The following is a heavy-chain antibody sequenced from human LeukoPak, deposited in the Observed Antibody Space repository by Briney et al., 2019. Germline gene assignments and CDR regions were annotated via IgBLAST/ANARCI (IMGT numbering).Heavy chain of an antibody. CDR1: GGSISSSSYY. CDR2: ISGSGGST. V-gene: IGHV3-23*01. CDR3: AKGSHYYDSSGSDY. Sequence: ETLSLTCTVSGGSISSSSYYWGWVRQAPGKGLEWVSAISGSGGSTYYADSVKGRFTISRDNSKNTLYLQMNSLRAEDTAVYYCAKGSHYYDSSGSDYWGQGTLVTVSS. D-gene: IGHD3-22*01. J-gene: IGHJ4*02.